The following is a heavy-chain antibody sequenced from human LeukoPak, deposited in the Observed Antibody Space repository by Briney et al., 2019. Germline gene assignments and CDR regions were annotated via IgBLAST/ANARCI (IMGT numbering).Heavy chain of an antibody. CDR3: ARGLMVRRGPPDY. Sequence: ASVKVSCKASGYTFTGYYMHWVRQAPGQGLEWMGWINPNSGGTNYAQKFQGRVTMTRDTSISTAYMELSRLRSDDTAVYYCARGLMVRRGPPDYWGQGTLVTVSS. CDR2: INPNSGGT. D-gene: IGHD4-23*01. V-gene: IGHV1-2*02. J-gene: IGHJ4*02. CDR1: GYTFTGYY.